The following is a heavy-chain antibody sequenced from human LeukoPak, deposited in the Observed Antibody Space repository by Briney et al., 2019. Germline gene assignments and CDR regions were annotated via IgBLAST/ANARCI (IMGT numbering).Heavy chain of an antibody. CDR3: ARDGGYSYANFDY. D-gene: IGHD5-18*01. CDR2: IKQDGSEK. V-gene: IGHV3-7*01. J-gene: IGHJ4*02. Sequence: GGSLRLSCAASGFTFTTYWMGWVRQAPGKGLEWVANIKQDGSEKYYVDSVKGRFTISRDNAKNSLYLQMNSLRAEDTAVYYCARDGGYSYANFDYWGLGTLVTVSS. CDR1: GFTFTTYW.